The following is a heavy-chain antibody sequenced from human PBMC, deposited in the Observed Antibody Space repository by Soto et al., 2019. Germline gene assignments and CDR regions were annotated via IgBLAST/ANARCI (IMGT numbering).Heavy chain of an antibody. CDR1: GGSISSSY. V-gene: IGHV4-59*08. CDR2: AYYSGST. Sequence: SETLSLTCTVSGGSISSSYWSWIRQPPGKGLEWIGHAYYSGSTHYNPSLKSRVTISVDPSRNLFSLKLSSVTAADTAVFFCTRSHYFDYWGQGALVTVSS. CDR3: TRSHYFDY. J-gene: IGHJ4*02.